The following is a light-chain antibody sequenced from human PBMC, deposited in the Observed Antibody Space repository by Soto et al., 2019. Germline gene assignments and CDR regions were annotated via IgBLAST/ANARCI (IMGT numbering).Light chain of an antibody. J-gene: IGLJ1*01. CDR1: SSDVGGYNY. Sequence: QSVLTQPASGSGSPGQSITISYTGTSSDVGGYNYVSWYQQHPGKAPKFMIYDVSNRPSGVSNRFSGSKSGNTASLTISGLQAEDEADYYCSSYTTSNTRQIVFGTGTKVTVL. CDR3: SSYTTSNTRQIV. V-gene: IGLV2-14*01. CDR2: DVS.